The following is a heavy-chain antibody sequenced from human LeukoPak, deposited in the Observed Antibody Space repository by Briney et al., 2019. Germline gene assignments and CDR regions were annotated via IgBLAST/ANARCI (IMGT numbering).Heavy chain of an antibody. D-gene: IGHD3-9*01. CDR1: GFTFSSYW. CDR2: IKQDGSEK. J-gene: IGHJ4*02. V-gene: IGHV3-7*01. Sequence: GGSLRLSCAASGFTFSSYWMSWVRQAPGKGLEWVANIKQDGSEKYYVDSVKGRFTISRDNAKNSLYLQMNSLRAEDTAVYYCAKDYYPDYDILTGYYERNYFDYWGQGTLVTVSS. CDR3: AKDYYPDYDILTGYYERNYFDY.